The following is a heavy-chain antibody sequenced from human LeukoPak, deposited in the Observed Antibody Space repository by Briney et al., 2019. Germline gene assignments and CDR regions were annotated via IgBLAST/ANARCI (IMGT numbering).Heavy chain of an antibody. CDR2: INPNSGGT. Sequence: GASVKVSCKASGYTFTGYYMHWVRQAPGQGLEWMGWINPNSGGTNYAQKFQGRVTMTRDTSISTAYMELSRLRSGDTAVYYCARDRVPAVVNWFDPWGQGTLVTVSS. CDR1: GYTFTGYY. V-gene: IGHV1-2*02. D-gene: IGHD2-2*01. J-gene: IGHJ5*02. CDR3: ARDRVPAVVNWFDP.